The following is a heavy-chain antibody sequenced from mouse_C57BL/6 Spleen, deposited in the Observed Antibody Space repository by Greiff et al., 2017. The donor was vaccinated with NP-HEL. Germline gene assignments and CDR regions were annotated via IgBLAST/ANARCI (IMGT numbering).Heavy chain of an antibody. Sequence: QVQLQQSGAELVKPGASVKISCKASGYAFSSYWMNWVKQRPGKGLEWIGQIYPGDGDTKYNGKFKGKATLTADKSSSTAYMQLSSLTSEDSAVYFCARPNYYGSSYWYFDVWGTGTTVTVSS. CDR3: ARPNYYGSSYWYFDV. CDR2: IYPGDGDT. J-gene: IGHJ1*03. CDR1: GYAFSSYW. V-gene: IGHV1-80*01. D-gene: IGHD1-1*01.